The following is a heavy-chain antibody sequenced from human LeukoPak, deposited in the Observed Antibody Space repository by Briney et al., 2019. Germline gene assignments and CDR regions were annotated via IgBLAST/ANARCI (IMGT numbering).Heavy chain of an antibody. CDR3: ARFPNYGGNSGPRLADAFDI. V-gene: IGHV3-21*01. J-gene: IGHJ3*02. Sequence: GGSLGLSCAASGFTFSSYSMNWVRQAPGKGLEWVSSISSSSSYIYYADSVKGRFTISRDNAKNSLYLQMNSLRAEDTAVYYCARFPNYGGNSGPRLADAFDIWGQGTMVTVSS. CDR1: GFTFSSYS. D-gene: IGHD4-23*01. CDR2: ISSSSSYI.